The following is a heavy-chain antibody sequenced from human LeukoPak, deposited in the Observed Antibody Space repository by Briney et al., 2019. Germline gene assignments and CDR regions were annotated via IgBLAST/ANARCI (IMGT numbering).Heavy chain of an antibody. CDR3: AREGLRDTAMGVDY. Sequence: KPSETLSLTCTVSGGSTSSSDYYWGWIRQPPDEGLEWIASIRYSGNTYYNPSLKSRVTISVDTSKNQFSLQLNSVTPEDTAVYYCAREGLRDTAMGVDYWGQGTLVTVSS. V-gene: IGHV4-39*02. CDR2: IRYSGNT. CDR1: GGSTSSSDYY. J-gene: IGHJ4*02. D-gene: IGHD5-18*01.